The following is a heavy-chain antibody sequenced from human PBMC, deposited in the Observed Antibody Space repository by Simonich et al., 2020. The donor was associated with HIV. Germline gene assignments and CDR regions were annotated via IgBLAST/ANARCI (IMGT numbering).Heavy chain of an antibody. CDR2: INHSGST. CDR3: ARRDRELILYFDY. D-gene: IGHD3-3*01. V-gene: IGHV4-34*01. CDR1: GGSFSVYY. J-gene: IGHJ4*02. Sequence: QVQLQQWGAGLLKPSETLSLTCAVYGGSFSVYYWSWRRQPPGKGLEWIGEINHSGSTNYKSSLNSRATISVDKSKNQFSLKLSSVTAADTAIYYCARRDRELILYFDYWGQGNLVTVSS.